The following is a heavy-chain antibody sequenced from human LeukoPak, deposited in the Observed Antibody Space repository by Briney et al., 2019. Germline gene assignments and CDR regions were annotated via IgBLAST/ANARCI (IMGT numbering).Heavy chain of an antibody. CDR1: GGPISSYY. CDR3: ASGIAVAGTVGFDP. Sequence: SETLSLTCTVSGGPISSYYWSWIRQPPGKGLEWIGYIYYSGSTNYNPSLKSRVTISVDTSKNQFSLKLSSVTAADTAVYYCASGIAVAGTVGFDPWGQGTLVTVSS. J-gene: IGHJ5*02. CDR2: IYYSGST. D-gene: IGHD6-19*01. V-gene: IGHV4-59*08.